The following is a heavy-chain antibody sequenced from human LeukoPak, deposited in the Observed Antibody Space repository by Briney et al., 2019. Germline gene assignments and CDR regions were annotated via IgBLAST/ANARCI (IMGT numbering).Heavy chain of an antibody. J-gene: IGHJ4*02. Sequence: PGGSLRLSCAASEFSVKYNYMTWVRQAPGKGLEWVSLLYSAGSTNYADSVKGRFTISRDNSKNTLYLQMNSLRAEDTAVYYCAVNLDTAMVEDEYWGQGTLVTVSS. CDR2: LYSAGST. CDR1: EFSVKYNY. V-gene: IGHV3-66*01. CDR3: AVNLDTAMVEDEY. D-gene: IGHD5-18*01.